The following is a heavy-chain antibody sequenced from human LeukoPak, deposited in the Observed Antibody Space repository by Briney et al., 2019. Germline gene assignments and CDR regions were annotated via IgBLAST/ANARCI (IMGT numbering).Heavy chain of an antibody. CDR3: VCDFRVFDY. Sequence: GGSVRLPCAASVFTFSSYDMHWVRQAPGKGREWVAFIRYDGSNKYYADSVKGRFTIYRDNSKDTLYLQMNSLRAEDTAVYYCVCDFRVFDYWGQGTLVTVSS. V-gene: IGHV3-30*02. J-gene: IGHJ4*02. CDR2: IRYDGSNK. D-gene: IGHD3-3*01. CDR1: VFTFSSYD.